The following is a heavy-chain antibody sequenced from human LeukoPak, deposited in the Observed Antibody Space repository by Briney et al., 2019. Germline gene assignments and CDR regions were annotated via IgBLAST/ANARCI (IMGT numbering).Heavy chain of an antibody. J-gene: IGHJ3*02. CDR2: SRSKAKGYTT. CDR3: VRGHDSFDM. CDR1: GFTFSDYY. Sequence: GGSLRLSCTAFGFTFSDYYMDWVRQAPGKGLEWVARSRSKAKGYTTEYLPSVRGRFTISRDESRSSIFLQMSSLKIEDTALYYCVRGHDSFDMWGQGTMVTVSS. V-gene: IGHV3-72*01.